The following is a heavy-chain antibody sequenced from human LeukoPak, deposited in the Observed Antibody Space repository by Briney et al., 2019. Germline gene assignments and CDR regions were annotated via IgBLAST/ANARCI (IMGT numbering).Heavy chain of an antibody. CDR2: IYHSGRT. Sequence: SETLSLTCLVSGYSISSGSCWGWIRQPPGKGLEWIGTIYHSGRTYYNPSLKSRVTISVDTSKNQFSLKLSSVTAADTAVYYCARDYSGAGTVGATSGYWGQGTLVTVSS. CDR3: ARDYSGAGTVGATSGY. V-gene: IGHV4-38-2*02. J-gene: IGHJ4*02. D-gene: IGHD1-26*01. CDR1: GYSISSGSC.